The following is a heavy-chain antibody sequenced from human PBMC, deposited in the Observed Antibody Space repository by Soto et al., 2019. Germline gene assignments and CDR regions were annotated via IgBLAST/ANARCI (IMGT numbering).Heavy chain of an antibody. CDR2: IVGSTI. CDR3: ARDSLYAFDI. D-gene: IGHD3-16*01. CDR1: GFTFTSYS. Sequence: GGSLRLSCAASGFTFTSYSMNWVRQAPGKGLEWVSYIVGSTIYYADSVEGRFTISRDNAKNSLYLQMNGLRDEDTAVYYCARDSLYAFDIWGQGTMVTVSS. J-gene: IGHJ3*02. V-gene: IGHV3-48*02.